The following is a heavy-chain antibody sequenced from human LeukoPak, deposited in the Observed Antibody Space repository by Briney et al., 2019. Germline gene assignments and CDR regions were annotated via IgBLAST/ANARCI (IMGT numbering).Heavy chain of an antibody. CDR2: ISGSGGST. CDR3: AKDSSSWYRNFQH. CDR1: GFTFSSYA. V-gene: IGHV3-23*01. D-gene: IGHD6-13*01. Sequence: GGSLRLSCAAPGFTFSSYAMSWVRQAPGKGLEWVSAISGSGGSTYYADSVEGRFTISRDNSKNTLYLQMNSLRAEDTAVYYCAKDSSSWYRNFQHWGQGTLVTVSS. J-gene: IGHJ1*01.